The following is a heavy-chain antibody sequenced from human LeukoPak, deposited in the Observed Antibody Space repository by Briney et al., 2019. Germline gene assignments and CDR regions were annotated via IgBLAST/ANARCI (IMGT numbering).Heavy chain of an antibody. D-gene: IGHD3-3*01. V-gene: IGHV3-13*01. J-gene: IGHJ3*01. CDR3: ARGVIIGFDV. CDR1: GLTFSTCD. Sequence: GGSLSLSCGLWGLTFSTCDMHGLRQPTRKGLDWGTGIGKEGDTYYAGSVTSRFAISKENAKNSLYLQMNSLRAGDTAVYYCARGVIIGFDVWGHGTMVTVSS. CDR2: IGKEGDT.